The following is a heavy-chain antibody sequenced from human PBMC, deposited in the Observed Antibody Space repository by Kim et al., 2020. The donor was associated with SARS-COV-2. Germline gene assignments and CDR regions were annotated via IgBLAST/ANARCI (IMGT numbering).Heavy chain of an antibody. J-gene: IGHJ5*02. V-gene: IGHV4-59*13. CDR3: ASQGGALYNWFDP. D-gene: IGHD3-16*01. CDR1: GGSISSYY. Sequence: SETLSLTCTVSGGSISSYYWSWIRQPPGKGLEWIGYIYYSGSTNYNPSLKSRVTISVDTSKNQFSLKLSSVTAADTAVYYCASQGGALYNWFDPWGQGTLVTVSS. CDR2: IYYSGST.